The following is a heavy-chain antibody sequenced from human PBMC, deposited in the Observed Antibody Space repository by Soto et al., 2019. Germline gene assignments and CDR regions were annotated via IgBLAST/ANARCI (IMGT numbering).Heavy chain of an antibody. CDR1: GFTFSSYA. Sequence: QVQLVESGGGVVQPGRSLRLSCAASGFTFSSYAMHWVRQAPGKGPEWVAVISYDGSNKYYADSVKGRFTISRDNSKNTLYLQMNSLRAEDTAVYYCARGGPKWLLPFDYWGQGTLVTVSS. J-gene: IGHJ4*02. CDR2: ISYDGSNK. D-gene: IGHD6-19*01. CDR3: ARGGPKWLLPFDY. V-gene: IGHV3-30-3*01.